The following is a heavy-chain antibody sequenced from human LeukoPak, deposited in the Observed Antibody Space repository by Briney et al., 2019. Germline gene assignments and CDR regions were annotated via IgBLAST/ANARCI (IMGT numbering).Heavy chain of an antibody. CDR3: AGGSYRHAFDI. D-gene: IGHD3-16*02. Sequence: ASVKISCKVSGYTFTDYYMHWVRQAPGQGLEWMGRINPNSGGTNYAQKFQGRVTMTRDTSISTAYMELSRLRSDDTAVYYCAGGSYRHAFDIWGQGTMVTVSS. CDR2: INPNSGGT. J-gene: IGHJ3*02. V-gene: IGHV1-2*06. CDR1: GYTFTDYY.